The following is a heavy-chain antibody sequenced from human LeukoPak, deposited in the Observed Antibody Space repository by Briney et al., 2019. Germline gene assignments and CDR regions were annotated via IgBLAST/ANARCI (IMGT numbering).Heavy chain of an antibody. J-gene: IGHJ4*02. CDR1: GGTFSSYA. CDR3: ASSGGSSSSSRHYFDY. CDR2: TIPIFGTA. D-gene: IGHD6-6*01. Sequence: ASVKVSCKASGGTFSSYAISWVRQAPGQGLEWMGGTIPIFGTANYAQKFQGRVTITTDESTSTAYMELSSLRSEDTAVYYCASSGGSSSSSRHYFDYWGQGTLVTVSS. V-gene: IGHV1-69*05.